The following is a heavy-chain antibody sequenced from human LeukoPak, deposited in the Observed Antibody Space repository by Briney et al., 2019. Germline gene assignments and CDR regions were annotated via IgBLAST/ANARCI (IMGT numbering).Heavy chain of an antibody. D-gene: IGHD1-14*01. V-gene: IGHV3-23*01. CDR3: ARGVEPLAANTLAY. Sequence: GGSLRLSCAVSGFSFSSYAMSWVRQAPGKGLEWVSSISGSFSTFYADSVQGRFTISRDNSKNTLYLEMNSLSPDDTAVYYCARGVEPLAANTLAYWGQGTLVTVSS. J-gene: IGHJ4*02. CDR1: GFSFSSYA. CDR2: ISGSFST.